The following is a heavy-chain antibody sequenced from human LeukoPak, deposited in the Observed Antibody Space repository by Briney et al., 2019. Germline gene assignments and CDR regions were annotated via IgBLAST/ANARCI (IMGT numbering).Heavy chain of an antibody. CDR2: ISAYNGNT. CDR3: ARTRPSIVATIDAFDI. D-gene: IGHD5-12*01. J-gene: IGHJ3*02. V-gene: IGHV1-18*01. CDR1: GYTFTSYG. Sequence: ASVKVSCKASGYTFTSYGISWVRQAPGQGLEWMGWISAYNGNTNYAQKLQGRVTMTTVTSTSTAYMELRSLRSDDTAVYYCARTRPSIVATIDAFDIWGQGTMVTVSS.